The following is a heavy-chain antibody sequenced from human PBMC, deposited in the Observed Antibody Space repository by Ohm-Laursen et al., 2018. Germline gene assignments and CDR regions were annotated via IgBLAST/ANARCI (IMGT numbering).Heavy chain of an antibody. CDR1: GGSISSYY. V-gene: IGHV4-4*07. D-gene: IGHD3-3*01. CDR2: IYTSGST. J-gene: IGHJ4*02. CDR3: AREYPDFWSGYNDY. Sequence: SETLSLTCPVSGGSISSYYWSWIRQPAGQGLEWIGRIYTSGSTNYNPSLKSRVTMSVDTSKNQFSLKLSSVTAADTAVYYCAREYPDFWSGYNDYWGQGTLVTVSP.